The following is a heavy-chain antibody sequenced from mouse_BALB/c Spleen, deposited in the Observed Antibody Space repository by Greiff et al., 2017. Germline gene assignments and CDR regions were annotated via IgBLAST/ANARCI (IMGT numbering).Heavy chain of an antibody. CDR3: ARTGDITTVGGY. Sequence: VQLQQSGAELMKPGASVKISCKATGYTFSSYWIEWVKQRPGHGLEWIGEILPGSGSTNYNEKFKGKATFTAYTSSNTAYMQLSSLTSEDSAVYYCARTGDITTVGGYWGQGTTRTVSS. CDR2: ILPGSGST. D-gene: IGHD1-1*01. CDR1: GYTFSSYW. V-gene: IGHV1-9*01. J-gene: IGHJ2*01.